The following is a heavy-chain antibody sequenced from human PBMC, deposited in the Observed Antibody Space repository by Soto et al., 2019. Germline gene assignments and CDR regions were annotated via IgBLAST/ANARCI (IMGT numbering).Heavy chain of an antibody. CDR3: ARDRRPDAFDI. CDR2: INSDGSST. Sequence: PGGSLRLSSAASGFHFSSYWMHWVRQAPGKGLVWVSRINSDGSSTSYADSVKGRFTISRDNAKNTLYLQMNNLRPEDTALSYCARDRRPDAFDIWGQGTMVTVSS. J-gene: IGHJ3*02. V-gene: IGHV3-74*01. CDR1: GFHFSSYW.